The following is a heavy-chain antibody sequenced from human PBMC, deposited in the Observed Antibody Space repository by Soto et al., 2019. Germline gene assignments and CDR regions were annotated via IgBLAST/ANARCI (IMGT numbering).Heavy chain of an antibody. CDR2: MNPNTGNS. Sequence: ASVKVSCKASGYTFTSYDIYWVRQATGQGLEWMGWMNPNTGNSGYAKKFQGRVTMTSDTSISTAHMELSSLRSEDTALYYCARRAETNGWNGFGADKYYFDFWGQGTLVTVSS. D-gene: IGHD1-1*01. V-gene: IGHV1-8*01. CDR1: GYTFTSYD. CDR3: ARRAETNGWNGFGADKYYFDF. J-gene: IGHJ4*02.